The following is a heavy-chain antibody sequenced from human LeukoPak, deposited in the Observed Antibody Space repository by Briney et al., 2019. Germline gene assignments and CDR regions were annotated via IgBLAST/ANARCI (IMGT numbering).Heavy chain of an antibody. CDR3: ARAPMVRESIRY. Sequence: PGGSLRLSCAASGFTFSSYAMHWVRQAPGKVLEWVAVISYDGSNKYYADSVKGRFTISRDNSKNTLYLQMNSLRAEDTAVYYCARAPMVRESIRYWGQGTLVTVSS. CDR2: ISYDGSNK. V-gene: IGHV3-30*04. J-gene: IGHJ4*02. CDR1: GFTFSSYA. D-gene: IGHD3-10*01.